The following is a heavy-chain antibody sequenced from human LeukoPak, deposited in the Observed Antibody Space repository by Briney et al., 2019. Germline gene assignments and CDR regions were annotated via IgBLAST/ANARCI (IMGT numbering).Heavy chain of an antibody. Sequence: ASVKVSCKASGYSFSDYYMHWVRRAPGQGLEWMGWINPNTGGTNYAQKFQGRVTMTRDTSIRTIYMEMSRLRSDDTAVYYCARDEEASGRWPRDGMDVWGQGTTVTVSS. D-gene: IGHD6-25*01. CDR3: ARDEEASGRWPRDGMDV. J-gene: IGHJ6*02. V-gene: IGHV1-2*02. CDR2: INPNTGGT. CDR1: GYSFSDYY.